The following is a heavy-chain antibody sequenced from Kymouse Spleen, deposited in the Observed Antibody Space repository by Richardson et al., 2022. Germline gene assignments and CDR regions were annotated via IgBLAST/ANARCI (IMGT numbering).Heavy chain of an antibody. Sequence: QVQLQQWGAGLLKPSETLSLTCAVYGGSFSGYYWSWIRQPPGKGLEWIGEINHSGSTNYNPSLKSRVTISVDTSKNQFSLKLSSVTAADTAVYYCARGRQSWFDPWGQGTLVTVSS. D-gene: IGHD6-19*01. J-gene: IGHJ5*02. CDR2: INHSGST. CDR1: GGSFSGYY. V-gene: IGHV4-34*01. CDR3: ARGRQSWFDP.